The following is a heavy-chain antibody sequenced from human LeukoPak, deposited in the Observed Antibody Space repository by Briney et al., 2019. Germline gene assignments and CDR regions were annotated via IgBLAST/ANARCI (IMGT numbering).Heavy chain of an antibody. V-gene: IGHV3-33*06. D-gene: IGHD1-26*01. CDR2: IWYDGSTK. CDR1: GFSFKDTG. J-gene: IGHJ4*02. CDR3: AKDGVVGATRGGFDY. Sequence: LPGGSLRLSCAASGFSFKDTGMHWVRQAPGKGPEWLTIIWYDGSTKYYADSVKGRSTISRDNSKNTLYLQMNSLRAEDTAVYYCAKDGVVGATRGGFDYWGQGTLVTVSS.